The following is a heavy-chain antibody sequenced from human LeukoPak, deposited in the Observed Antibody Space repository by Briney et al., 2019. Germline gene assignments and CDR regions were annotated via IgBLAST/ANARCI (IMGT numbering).Heavy chain of an antibody. V-gene: IGHV1-8*01. CDR3: ARGRVGATSLFDY. D-gene: IGHD1-26*01. CDR1: VYTFTRYD. Sequence: APVKLSRTPSVYTFTRYDINRGRQATGQGLEWMGWMNTNTGNTGYAQKFQGRVTMTRNTCITTAYMELSSLRSEDTGVYFCARGRVGATSLFDYWGRGTLVTVSS. CDR2: MNTNTGNT. J-gene: IGHJ4*02.